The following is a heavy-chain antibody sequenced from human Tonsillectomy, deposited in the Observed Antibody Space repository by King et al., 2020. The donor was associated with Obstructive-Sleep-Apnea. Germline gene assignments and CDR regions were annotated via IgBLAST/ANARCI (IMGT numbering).Heavy chain of an antibody. CDR2: ISTSSSAI. CDR3: ARDRQQLVPGYYYYGLDV. V-gene: IGHV3-48*04. Sequence: VQLVESGGGLVQPGGSLRLSCAASGFTFRSYRMNWVRQAPGKGLEWVSYISTSSSAIYYADSVKGRFIISRDNAENSLYLQMNSVRAEDTAVYWCARDRQQLVPGYYYYGLDVWGQGTTVTVSS. J-gene: IGHJ6*02. D-gene: IGHD6-13*01. CDR1: GFTFRSYR.